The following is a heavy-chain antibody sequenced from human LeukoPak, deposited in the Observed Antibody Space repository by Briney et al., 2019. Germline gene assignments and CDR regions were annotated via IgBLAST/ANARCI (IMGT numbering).Heavy chain of an antibody. V-gene: IGHV4-30-2*01. J-gene: IGHJ4*02. D-gene: IGHD2-21*02. Sequence: PSETLSLTCTVSGGSISSGGYYWSWIRQPPGKGLEWIGYIYHSGSTYYNPSLKSRVTISVDRSKNQFSLKLSSVTAADTAVYYCARGLGGNFPHFDYWGQGTLVTVSS. CDR2: IYHSGST. CDR3: ARGLGGNFPHFDY. CDR1: GGSISSGGYY.